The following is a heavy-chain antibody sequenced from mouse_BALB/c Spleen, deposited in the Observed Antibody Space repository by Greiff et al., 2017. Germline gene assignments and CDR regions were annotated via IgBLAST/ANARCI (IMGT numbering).Heavy chain of an antibody. CDR2: IWAGGST. D-gene: IGHD1-1*01. V-gene: IGHV2-9*02. CDR3: AREGSYYGSSYVNWYFDV. J-gene: IGHJ1*01. Sequence: QVQLKESGPGLVAPSQSLSITCTVSGFSLTSYGVHWVRQPPGKGLEWLGVIWAGGSTNYNSALMSRLSISKDNSKSQVFLKMNSLQTDDTAMYYCAREGSYYGSSYVNWYFDVWGAGTTVTVSS. CDR1: GFSLTSYG.